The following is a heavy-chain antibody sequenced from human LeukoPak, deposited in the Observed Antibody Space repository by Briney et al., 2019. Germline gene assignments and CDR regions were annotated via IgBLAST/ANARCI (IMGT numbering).Heavy chain of an antibody. D-gene: IGHD2-15*01. CDR1: GGSISSYY. Sequence: SETLSLTCTVSGGSISSYYWSWIRQPPGKGLEWIGYIYASGSTNYNPSLKSRVTISVDTSKNQFSLKLSSVTAADTAVYYCVGGKGGSDYWGQGTLVTVSS. CDR2: IYASGST. J-gene: IGHJ4*02. CDR3: VGGKGGSDY. V-gene: IGHV4-4*09.